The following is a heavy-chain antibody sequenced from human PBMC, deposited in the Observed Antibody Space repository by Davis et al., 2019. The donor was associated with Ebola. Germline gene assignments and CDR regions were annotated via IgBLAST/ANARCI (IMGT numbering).Heavy chain of an antibody. D-gene: IGHD2-2*01. CDR1: GFTFSSYW. V-gene: IGHV3-74*01. Sequence: HTGGSLRLSCAASGFTFSSYWMHWVRQAPGKGLVWVSRINSDGSSTSYADSVKGRFTISRDNAKNTLYLQMNSLRAEDTAVYYCARVLECSSTSCFIYYYYGMDVWGKGTTVTVSS. CDR3: ARVLECSSTSCFIYYYYGMDV. J-gene: IGHJ6*04. CDR2: INSDGSST.